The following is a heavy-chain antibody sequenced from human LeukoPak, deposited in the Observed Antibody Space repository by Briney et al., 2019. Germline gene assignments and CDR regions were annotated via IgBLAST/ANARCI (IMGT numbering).Heavy chain of an antibody. CDR2: IYYSGST. V-gene: IGHV4-59*01. D-gene: IGHD2-2*01. Sequence: PSETLSLTCTVSGGSISSYYWSLIRQPPGKGLEWIGYIYYSGSTNYNPSLKSRVTISVDTSKNQFSLKLSSVTAADTAVYYCARTPVGYCSSTSCRYYYYYMDVWGKGTTVTVSS. CDR3: ARTPVGYCSSTSCRYYYYYMDV. CDR1: GGSISSYY. J-gene: IGHJ6*03.